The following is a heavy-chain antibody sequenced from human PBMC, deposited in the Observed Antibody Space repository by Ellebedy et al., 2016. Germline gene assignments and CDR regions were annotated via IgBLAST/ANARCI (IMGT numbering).Heavy chain of an antibody. CDR1: GGSISSGAYY. CDR3: ARLNYDSAGYYFPYYFDY. Sequence: SETLSLTCTVSGGSISSGAYYWSWIRQHPGKGLEWIGYIYYSGTTYYHPSLKSRVTVSVDTSKNQFSLKLRSVTAADTAVYYCARLNYDSAGYYFPYYFDYWGQGSLVTVSS. V-gene: IGHV4-31*03. D-gene: IGHD3-22*01. CDR2: IYYSGTT. J-gene: IGHJ4*02.